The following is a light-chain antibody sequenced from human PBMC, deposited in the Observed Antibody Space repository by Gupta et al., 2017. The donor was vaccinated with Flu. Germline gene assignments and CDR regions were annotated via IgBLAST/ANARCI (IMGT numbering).Light chain of an antibody. CDR3: QQYNDYPLT. CDR2: AAS. Sequence: GDTITYHCWEGHGYTHLLGWYQQKPEQSPKSLISAASNLQSGVPSRFSGSGSGTDFTLTINNLQPEDSATYYCQQYNDYPLTFGGGTKVEIK. CDR1: HGYTHL. J-gene: IGKJ4*01. V-gene: IGKV1D-16*01.